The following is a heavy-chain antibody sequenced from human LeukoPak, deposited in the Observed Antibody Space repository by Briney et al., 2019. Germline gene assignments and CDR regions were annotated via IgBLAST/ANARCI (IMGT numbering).Heavy chain of an antibody. J-gene: IGHJ4*02. D-gene: IGHD2-21*02. V-gene: IGHV3-30*02. CDR2: IRSDGSNK. CDR1: GFTFVSYG. Sequence: PGGSLRLSCAAPGFTFVSYGMHWVRQAPGKGPECVTFIRSDGSNKYYADSVKGRFTISRDNSKNTLYLQMNTLIADDTAVYYCAKGVKKIVVVTAQHYLDYWGQGTLVTVSS. CDR3: AKGVKKIVVVTAQHYLDY.